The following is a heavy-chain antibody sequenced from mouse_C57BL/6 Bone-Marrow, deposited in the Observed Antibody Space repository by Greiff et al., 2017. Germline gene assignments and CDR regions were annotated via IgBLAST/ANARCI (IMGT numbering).Heavy chain of an antibody. J-gene: IGHJ4*01. Sequence: EVMLVESGGGLVKPGGSLKLSCAASGFTFSDYGMHWVRQAPEKGLEWVAYISSGSSTIYYADTVKGRFTISRDNAKNTLFLQMTSLRSEDTAMYYCARFDGYLFYYYAMDYWGQGTSVTVSS. D-gene: IGHD2-3*01. CDR3: ARFDGYLFYYYAMDY. CDR2: ISSGSSTI. CDR1: GFTFSDYG. V-gene: IGHV5-17*01.